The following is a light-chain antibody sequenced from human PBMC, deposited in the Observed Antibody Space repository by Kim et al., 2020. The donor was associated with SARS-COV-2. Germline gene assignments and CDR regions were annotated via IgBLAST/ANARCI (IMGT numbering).Light chain of an antibody. CDR2: GKN. Sequence: SSELTQDPAVSVALGQTVRITCQGDSLRNYYASWYQQKPGQAPVLVIYGKNNRPSGIPDRFSGSSSGNTAFLTITGAQAEDEADYYCNSRDSSGNHYVFG. V-gene: IGLV3-19*01. CDR1: SLRNYY. CDR3: NSRDSSGNHYV. J-gene: IGLJ1*01.